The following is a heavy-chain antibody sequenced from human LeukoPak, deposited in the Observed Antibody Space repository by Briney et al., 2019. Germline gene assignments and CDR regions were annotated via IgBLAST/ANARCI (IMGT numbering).Heavy chain of an antibody. Sequence: GGSLRLSCAASGFTFSTYGMHWVRQAPGKRLKWVADIWYDGSNKYYEDSVKGRFTISRDNSKNTLYLQMNSLRAEDTAVYYCARDPGVRWLVGFDYWGQGTLVTVSS. D-gene: IGHD6-19*01. CDR1: GFTFSTYG. CDR2: IWYDGSNK. J-gene: IGHJ4*02. CDR3: ARDPGVRWLVGFDY. V-gene: IGHV3-33*01.